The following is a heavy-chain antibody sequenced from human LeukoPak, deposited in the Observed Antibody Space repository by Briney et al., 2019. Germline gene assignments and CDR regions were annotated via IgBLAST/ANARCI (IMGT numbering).Heavy chain of an antibody. D-gene: IGHD2-15*01. CDR3: AKGGSKVVVAATNYYYGMDV. V-gene: IGHV3-43D*03. J-gene: IGHJ6*02. Sequence: GGSLRLSCAASGFTFDDYAMHWVRQAPGKGLGWVSLISWDGGSTYYADSVKGRFTISRDNSKNSLYLQMNSLRAEDTALYYCAKGGSKVVVAATNYYYGMDVWGQGTTVTVSS. CDR2: ISWDGGST. CDR1: GFTFDDYA.